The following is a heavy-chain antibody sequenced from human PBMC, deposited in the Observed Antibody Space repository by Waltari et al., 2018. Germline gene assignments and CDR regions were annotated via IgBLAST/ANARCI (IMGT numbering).Heavy chain of an antibody. CDR1: GYTFTSYA. CDR3: AREVVPAATIVVNWFDP. CDR2: INTNTGNP. J-gene: IGHJ5*02. V-gene: IGHV7-4-1*02. D-gene: IGHD2-2*01. Sequence: QVQLVQSGSELKKPGASVKVSCKASGYTFTSYAISWVRQPPGQGLELMGWINTNTGNPTYVQGFTGRFVFSLDTSVSTAYLQISNLKAEDTAIYYCAREVVPAATIVVNWFDPWGQGTLVTVSS.